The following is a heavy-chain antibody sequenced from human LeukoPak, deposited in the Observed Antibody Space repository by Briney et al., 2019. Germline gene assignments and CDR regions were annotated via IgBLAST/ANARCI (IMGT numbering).Heavy chain of an antibody. Sequence: ASVKVSCKASGGTISSYAISWVRQAPGQGLEWMGGIIPSFGTANYAQKFQGRVTITADESTSTAYMELSSLRSEDTAVYYCSRGQKYYYGSGSSNLYNWFDPWGQGTLVTVSS. D-gene: IGHD3-10*01. CDR1: GGTISSYA. CDR3: SRGQKYYYGSGSSNLYNWFDP. V-gene: IGHV1-69*13. J-gene: IGHJ5*02. CDR2: IIPSFGTA.